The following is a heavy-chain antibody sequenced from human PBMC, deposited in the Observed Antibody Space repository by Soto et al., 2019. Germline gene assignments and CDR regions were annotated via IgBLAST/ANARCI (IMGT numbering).Heavy chain of an antibody. CDR1: GFRFSSAW. CDR2: MNEDGSER. D-gene: IGHD4-4*01. CDR3: ARDRAYSRFDY. J-gene: IGHJ4*02. V-gene: IGHV3-7*03. Sequence: EVQLVESGGGLVQPGGALRLSCSVSGFRFSSAWMTWIRQAPGKGLERVAIMNEDGSERYYVDSVKGRFTISRDNAKNALFLQMNSLRVEDTAVYFCARDRAYSRFDYWGQGSLVTVSS.